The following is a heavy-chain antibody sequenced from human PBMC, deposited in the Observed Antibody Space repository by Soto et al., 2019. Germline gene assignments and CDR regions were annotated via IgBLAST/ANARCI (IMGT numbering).Heavy chain of an antibody. CDR1: GFTFSSYA. D-gene: IGHD3-9*01. Sequence: PGGSLRLSCAASGFTFSSYAMSWVRQAPGKGLEWVSAISGSGGSTYYADSVKGRFTISRDNSKNTLYLQMNSLRAEDTAVYYCAKAGNLRYFDWLLSYYYMDVWGKGTTVTVSS. CDR3: AKAGNLRYFDWLLSYYYMDV. CDR2: ISGSGGST. V-gene: IGHV3-23*01. J-gene: IGHJ6*03.